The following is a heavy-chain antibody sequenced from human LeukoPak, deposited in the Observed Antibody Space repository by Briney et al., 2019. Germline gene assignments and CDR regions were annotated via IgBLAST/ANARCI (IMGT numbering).Heavy chain of an antibody. D-gene: IGHD5-18*01. V-gene: IGHV4-61*02. CDR2: IYTSGST. J-gene: IGHJ6*03. CDR3: ARTHEPNSYGTFWYYYYYMDV. Sequence: SETLSLTCTVSGGSISSGSYYWSWIRQPAGKGLEWIGRIYTSGSTNYNPSLKSRVTISVDTSKNQFSLKLSSVTAADTAVYYCARTHEPNSYGTFWYYYYYMDVWGKGTTVTVSS. CDR1: GGSISSGSYY.